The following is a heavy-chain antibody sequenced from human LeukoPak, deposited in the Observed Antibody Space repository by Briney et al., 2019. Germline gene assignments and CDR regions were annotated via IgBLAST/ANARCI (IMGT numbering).Heavy chain of an antibody. Sequence: GGSLRLSCAASGFTFSSYWMHWVRQAPGKGLVWVSRINSDGDSMRYTASVKGRFATSRDNVNNTPYLQMNSLRGEDTAVYYCVRGGYSYGNRFDYWGQGTLVTVSS. CDR2: INSDGDSM. D-gene: IGHD5-18*01. J-gene: IGHJ4*02. CDR3: VRGGYSYGNRFDY. V-gene: IGHV3-74*01. CDR1: GFTFSSYW.